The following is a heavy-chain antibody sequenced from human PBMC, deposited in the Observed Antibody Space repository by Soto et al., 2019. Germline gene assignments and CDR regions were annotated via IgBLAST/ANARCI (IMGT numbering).Heavy chain of an antibody. CDR3: ARAVSSSYDYYYYYGMDV. J-gene: IGHJ6*02. CDR1: GFTFSSYC. CDR2: ISYDGSNK. V-gene: IGHV3-30*03. Sequence: SLSLSCASSGFTFSSYCMHWVRQAPGKGLEWVAVISYDGSNKYYADSVKGRFTISRDNSKNTLYLQMNSLRAEDTAVYYCARAVSSSYDYYYYYGMDVWGQGTTVTVSS. D-gene: IGHD6-13*01.